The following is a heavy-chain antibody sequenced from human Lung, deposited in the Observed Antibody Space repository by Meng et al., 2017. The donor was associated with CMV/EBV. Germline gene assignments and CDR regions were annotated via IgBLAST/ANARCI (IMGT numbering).Heavy chain of an antibody. CDR1: GFTFSSYG. CDR3: SIYCSGGSCYSDAFDI. Sequence: GGSLRLXCAASGFTFSSYGMHWVRQAPGKGLEWVAFIRYDGSNKYYADSVKGRFTISRDNSKNTLYLQMNSLRAEDTAVYYCSIYCSGGSCYSDAFDIWGQGXMVTVSS. V-gene: IGHV3-30*02. CDR2: IRYDGSNK. D-gene: IGHD2-15*01. J-gene: IGHJ3*02.